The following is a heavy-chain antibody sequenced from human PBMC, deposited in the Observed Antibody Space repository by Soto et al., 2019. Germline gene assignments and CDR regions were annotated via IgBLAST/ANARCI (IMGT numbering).Heavy chain of an antibody. CDR3: ARLIAVAGSHYYGMDV. CDR1: GYSFTSYW. D-gene: IGHD6-19*01. J-gene: IGHJ6*02. CDR2: IYPGDSDT. V-gene: IGHV5-51*01. Sequence: PGESLKISCKGSGYSFTSYWIGWVRQMPGKGLEWMGIIYPGDSDTRYSPSFQGQVTISADKSISTAYLQWSSLKASDTAMYYCARLIAVAGSHYYGMDVWGQGTTVTVSS.